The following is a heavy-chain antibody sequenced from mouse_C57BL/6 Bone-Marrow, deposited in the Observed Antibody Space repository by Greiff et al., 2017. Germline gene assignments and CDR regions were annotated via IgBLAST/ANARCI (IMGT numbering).Heavy chain of an antibody. CDR2: INPNNGGT. Sequence: EVQLQQSGPELVKPGASVKISCKASGYTFTDYYMNWVKQSPGKSLEWIGDINPNNGGTSYNQKFKGKATLTVDKSSSTAYMELRSLTAEDSAVYYCARAADYWGQGTTLTVSS. CDR3: ARAADY. J-gene: IGHJ2*01. V-gene: IGHV1-26*01. CDR1: GYTFTDYY.